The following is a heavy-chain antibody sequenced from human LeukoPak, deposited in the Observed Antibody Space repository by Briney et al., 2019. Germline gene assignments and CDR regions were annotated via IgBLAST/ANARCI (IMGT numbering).Heavy chain of an antibody. CDR3: ARVIDTSSTPPVY. Sequence: GGSLRLSCAASGFSFTKSGMHWVRQPPGKGLEWVALISYDGSDKEYAASVKGRFTISRDNSRNTLYLQMNSLRPEDSAVYYCARVIDTSSTPPVYWGQGTLVTVSS. V-gene: IGHV3-30*03. D-gene: IGHD6-6*01. CDR2: ISYDGSDK. J-gene: IGHJ4*02. CDR1: GFSFTKSG.